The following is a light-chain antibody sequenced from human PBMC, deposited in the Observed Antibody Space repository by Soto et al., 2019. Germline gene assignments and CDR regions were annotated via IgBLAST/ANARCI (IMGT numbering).Light chain of an antibody. CDR1: QSVSSY. CDR2: DAF. J-gene: IGKJ4*01. V-gene: IGKV3-11*01. Sequence: EIVLTQSPATLSLSPGERATLSCRASQSVSSYLAWYQQKPGQAPRLLIYDAFHRAPGIPARFSASGFGTDFTLNISSLEFEDFVVYYVQVRSNVVTFGGGTKVEI. CDR3: QVRSNVVT.